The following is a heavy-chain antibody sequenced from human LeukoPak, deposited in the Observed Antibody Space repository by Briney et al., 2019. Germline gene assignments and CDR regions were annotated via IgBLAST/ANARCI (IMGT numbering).Heavy chain of an antibody. J-gene: IGHJ4*02. CDR3: ARDGNAGDTYYYDSSGYSYY. CDR1: GYTFTSYG. D-gene: IGHD3-22*01. Sequence: ASVKVSCKASGYTFTSYGISWVRQAPGQGLEWMGWISAYNGNTNYAQKLQGRVTMTTDTSTSTAYMELRSLRSDDTAVYYCARDGNAGDTYYYDSSGYSYYWGQGTLVTVSS. V-gene: IGHV1-18*01. CDR2: ISAYNGNT.